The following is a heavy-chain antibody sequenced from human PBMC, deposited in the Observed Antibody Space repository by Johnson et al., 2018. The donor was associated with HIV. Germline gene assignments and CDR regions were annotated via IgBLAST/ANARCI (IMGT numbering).Heavy chain of an antibody. V-gene: IGHV3-9*01. D-gene: IGHD6-13*01. CDR2: ISWSSGNI. Sequence: QLVESGGDLVKPGGSLRVSCVASGFTFDDYAIHWVRQAPGKGLEWVSGISWSSGNIGYADSVKGRFPISRDNAKNSLYLQMNSLRAEDTAVYYCARDRTGLIIAAAGHDAFDIWGQGTMVTVSS. CDR3: ARDRTGLIIAAAGHDAFDI. J-gene: IGHJ3*02. CDR1: GFTFDDYA.